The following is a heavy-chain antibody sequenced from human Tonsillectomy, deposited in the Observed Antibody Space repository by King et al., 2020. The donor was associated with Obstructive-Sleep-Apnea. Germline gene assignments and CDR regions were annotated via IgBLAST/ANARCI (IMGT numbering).Heavy chain of an antibody. CDR3: ARAGLYYYGMDV. CDR1: GFTFSDYS. J-gene: IGHJ6*02. D-gene: IGHD3/OR15-3a*01. CDR2: ISSSSRTT. Sequence: VQLVESGGGLVQRGGSLRLSCAASGFTFSDYSMNWVRQAPGKGLEWLSYISSSSRTTYYADSVKGRFTISRDNAENSLYLQMNSLRAEDTAVYYCARAGLYYYGMDVWGQGTTVTVSS. V-gene: IGHV3-48*04.